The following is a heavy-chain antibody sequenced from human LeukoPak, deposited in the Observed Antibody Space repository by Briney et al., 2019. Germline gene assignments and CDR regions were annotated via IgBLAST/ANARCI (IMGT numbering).Heavy chain of an antibody. Sequence: GGSLRLSCAASGFTFSNYGMHWVRQAPGKGLEWVAVISYDGSNKYYADSVKGRFTISRDNSKNTLYLQANSLTAEDTAVYYCAEDRHRYNWNDVVPDYWAREPWSPSPQ. CDR3: AEDRHRYNWNDVVPDY. CDR2: ISYDGSNK. CDR1: GFTFSNYG. D-gene: IGHD1-1*01. V-gene: IGHV3-30*18. J-gene: IGHJ4*02.